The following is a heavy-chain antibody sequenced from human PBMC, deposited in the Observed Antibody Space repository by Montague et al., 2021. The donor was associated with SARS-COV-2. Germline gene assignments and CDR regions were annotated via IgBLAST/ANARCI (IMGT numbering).Heavy chain of an antibody. CDR2: IDWDDDK. D-gene: IGHD3-9*01. Sequence: PALVKPTQTLTLTCTFSGFSLSTSGMCVSWILQPPGKALEWLALIDWDDDKYYSTSLKTRLTISKDTSKNQVVLTMTNMDPVDTATYYCARTYYDILPNLYYFDYWGQGTLVTVSS. J-gene: IGHJ4*02. V-gene: IGHV2-70*01. CDR3: ARTYYDILPNLYYFDY. CDR1: GFSLSTSGMC.